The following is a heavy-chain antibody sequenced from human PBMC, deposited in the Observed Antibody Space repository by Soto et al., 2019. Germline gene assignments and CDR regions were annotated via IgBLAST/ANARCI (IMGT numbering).Heavy chain of an antibody. V-gene: IGHV4-38-2*01. Sequence: PSETLSLTCAVSGYSISSGYYWGCLRQPPGKGLEWMGSIYHGGSTYYNPSLNSRVTLSIDMTNNHVSLILNSVTAADTAVYYCARVGPWVPYYYDSSPYTFENWFDPWGQGTLVTVSS. CDR2: IYHGGST. CDR1: GYSISSGYY. J-gene: IGHJ5*02. CDR3: ARVGPWVPYYYDSSPYTFENWFDP. D-gene: IGHD3-22*01.